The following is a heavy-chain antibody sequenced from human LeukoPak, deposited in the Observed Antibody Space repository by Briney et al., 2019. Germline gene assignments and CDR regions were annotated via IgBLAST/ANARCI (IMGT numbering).Heavy chain of an antibody. D-gene: IGHD6-13*01. J-gene: IGHJ6*02. Sequence: SVKVSCKASGGTFSSYAISWVRQAPGQGLEWMGGIIPIFGTANYAQKFQGRVTITADESTSTAYMELSSLRSEDTAVCYCARVVAAAGTYYYYYGMDVWGQGTTVTVSS. V-gene: IGHV1-69*13. CDR2: IIPIFGTA. CDR1: GGTFSSYA. CDR3: ARVVAAAGTYYYYYGMDV.